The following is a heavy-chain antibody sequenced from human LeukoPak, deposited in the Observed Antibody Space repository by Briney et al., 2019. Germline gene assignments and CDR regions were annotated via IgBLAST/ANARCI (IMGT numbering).Heavy chain of an antibody. D-gene: IGHD3-10*01. Sequence: GGSLRLSCSTSGFTFGDYAVSWSRQAPGKGLEWVGLITSKAYGETKEYAASVRGRFTASRDDSKSIAYLQMNSLRTEDTAVYYCSQGRSGASAYWGQGTLVTVSS. CDR2: ITSKAYGETK. V-gene: IGHV3-49*03. CDR3: SQGRSGASAY. CDR1: GFTFGDYA. J-gene: IGHJ4*02.